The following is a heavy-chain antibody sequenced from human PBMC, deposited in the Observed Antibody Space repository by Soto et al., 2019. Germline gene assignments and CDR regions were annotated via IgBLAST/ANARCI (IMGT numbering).Heavy chain of an antibody. D-gene: IGHD3-3*01. V-gene: IGHV4-30-4*01. J-gene: IGHJ5*02. CDR1: GGSLSSGDYY. CDR3: ARANEDVWSVNVSYWFDP. Sequence: SETLSLTCTVSGGSLSSGDYYWSWIRQPPGKGLEWIGYIYYSGSTYYNPSLKSRVTISVDTSKNQFSLKLSSVTAADTAVYYCARANEDVWSVNVSYWFDPWGQGTLGTVSS. CDR2: IYYSGST.